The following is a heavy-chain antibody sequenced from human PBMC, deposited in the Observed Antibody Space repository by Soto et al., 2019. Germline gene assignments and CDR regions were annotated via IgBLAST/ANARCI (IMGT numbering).Heavy chain of an antibody. CDR1: GFTFSSYG. J-gene: IGHJ6*02. D-gene: IGHD3-9*01. CDR2: ISYDGSNK. V-gene: IGHV3-30*18. Sequence: GGSLRLSCAASGFTFSSYGMHWVRQAPGKGLEWVAVISYDGSNKYYADSVKGRFTISRDNSKNTLYLQMNSLRAEDTAVYYCAKERFDILTGYYNGRYYYGMDVWGQGTTVTVSS. CDR3: AKERFDILTGYYNGRYYYGMDV.